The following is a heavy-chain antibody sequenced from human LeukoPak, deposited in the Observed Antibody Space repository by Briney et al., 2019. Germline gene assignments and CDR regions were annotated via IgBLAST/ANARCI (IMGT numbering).Heavy chain of an antibody. CDR1: GGTFSSYA. V-gene: IGHV1-69*13. Sequence: SVKVSCKASGGTFSSYAISWVRQAPGQGLEWMGGIIPIFGTANYAQMFQGRVTITADESTSTAYMELSSLRSEDTAVYYCARPRREIDDYGDYGQFDYWGQGTLVTVSS. CDR3: ARPRREIDDYGDYGQFDY. D-gene: IGHD4-17*01. CDR2: IIPIFGTA. J-gene: IGHJ4*02.